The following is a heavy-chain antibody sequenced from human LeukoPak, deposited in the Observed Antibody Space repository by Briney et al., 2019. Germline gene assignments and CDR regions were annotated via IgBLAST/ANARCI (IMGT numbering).Heavy chain of an antibody. J-gene: IGHJ4*02. CDR2: INTDGSST. CDR1: GFTFRSHW. CDR3: ARGFWSGYPAIDY. D-gene: IGHD3-3*01. V-gene: IGHV3-74*01. Sequence: GGSLRLSCVASGFTFRSHWMHWVRQAPGKGLVWVSRINTDGSSTNYADSVKGRFTISRDNAKNTLYLQMNSLRAEDTAVYYCARGFWSGYPAIDYWGQGTLVTVSS.